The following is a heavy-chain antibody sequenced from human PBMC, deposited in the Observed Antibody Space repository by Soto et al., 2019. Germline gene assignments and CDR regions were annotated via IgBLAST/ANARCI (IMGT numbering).Heavy chain of an antibody. Sequence: VQLVESGGGLVQPGGSLRLSCVGSGVTLSSYWRSWARQAPGKGLEWLANIKQDGSEQHYVDSVKGRFSISRNNAQNSLFLHMSSLRDEDTAVYYCARGSSLNYWGQGTLVTVSS. CDR2: IKQDGSEQ. CDR1: GVTLSSYW. V-gene: IGHV3-7*01. J-gene: IGHJ4*02. CDR3: ARGSSLNY. D-gene: IGHD6-13*01.